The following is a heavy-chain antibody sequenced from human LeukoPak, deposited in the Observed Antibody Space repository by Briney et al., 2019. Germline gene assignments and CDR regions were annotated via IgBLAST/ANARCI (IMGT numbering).Heavy chain of an antibody. D-gene: IGHD5-12*01. CDR3: ARGPHTGYDY. CDR1: GYTFTSYY. V-gene: IGHV1-46*01. Sequence: GASVKVSCKASGYTFTSYYMHWVRQAPGQGLEWMGIINPSGGSTSYAQKFQGSVTMTRDTSISTVYMELSRLTSDDTAVYYCARGPHTGYDYWGQGTLVTVSS. J-gene: IGHJ4*02. CDR2: INPSGGST.